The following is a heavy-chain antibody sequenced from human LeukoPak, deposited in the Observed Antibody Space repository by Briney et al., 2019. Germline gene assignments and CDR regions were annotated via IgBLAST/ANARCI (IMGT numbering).Heavy chain of an antibody. CDR1: GFTFGNFA. D-gene: IGHD3-10*01. CDR2: ISGNGGSI. CDR3: VRAPSGLIEGSYDI. Sequence: GGSLRLPCGGSGFTFGNFALTWVRQAPGKGLEWVSSISGNGGSIYHADSVKGRFTISRDNPQNTVNLQMNSLRVEDTARYYCVRAPSGLIEGSYDIWGQGTTVTVSS. J-gene: IGHJ3*02. V-gene: IGHV3-23*01.